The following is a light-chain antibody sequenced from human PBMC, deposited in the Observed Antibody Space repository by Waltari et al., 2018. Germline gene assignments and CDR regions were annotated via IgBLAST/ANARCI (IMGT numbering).Light chain of an antibody. CDR1: RSNIGNNY. CDR2: EDT. CDR3: GTWDSSLSGAV. J-gene: IGLJ7*01. V-gene: IGLV1-51*02. Sequence: QSVLTQPPSVSAAPGQRVTIPCPGGRSNIGNNYVPGYRQFPGTAPKLLIYEDTDRPSGIAGRLSGSKSGTSATLDITGLQAGDEADYYCGTWDSSLSGAVFGGGTHLTVL.